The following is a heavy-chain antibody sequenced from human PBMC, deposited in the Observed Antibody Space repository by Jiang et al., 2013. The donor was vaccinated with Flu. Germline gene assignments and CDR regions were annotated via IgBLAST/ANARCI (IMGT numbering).Heavy chain of an antibody. J-gene: IGHJ4*02. Sequence: PGGSLRLSCAASGFTFSSYAMSWVRQAPGKGLEWVAVISYDGSNKYYADSVKGRFTISRDNSKNTLYLQMNSLRAEDTAVYYCAKDAPGIAAAADYWGQGTLVTVSS. D-gene: IGHD6-13*01. V-gene: IGHV3-30*18. CDR3: AKDAPGIAAAADY. CDR2: ISYDGSNK. CDR1: GFTFSSYA.